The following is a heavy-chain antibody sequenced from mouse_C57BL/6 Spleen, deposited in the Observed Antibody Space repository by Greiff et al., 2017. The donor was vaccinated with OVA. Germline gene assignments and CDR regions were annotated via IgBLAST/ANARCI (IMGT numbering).Heavy chain of an antibody. CDR2: INYDGSST. V-gene: IGHV5-16*01. D-gene: IGHD1-1*01. Sequence: EVQLVESEGGLVQPGSSMKLSCTASGFTFSDYYMAWVRQVPEKGLEWVANINYDGSSTYYLDSLKSRFIISRDNAKNILYLQMSSLKSEDTATYYCARDAKFFYYYGSSRWYFDVWGTGTTVTVSS. CDR1: GFTFSDYY. J-gene: IGHJ1*03. CDR3: ARDAKFFYYYGSSRWYFDV.